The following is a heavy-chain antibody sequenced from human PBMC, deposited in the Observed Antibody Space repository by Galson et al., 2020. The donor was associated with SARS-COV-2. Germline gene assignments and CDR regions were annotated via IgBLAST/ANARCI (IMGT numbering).Heavy chain of an antibody. D-gene: IGHD3-10*01. Sequence: SVKVSCKASGGTFSSYAISWVRQATGQGLEWMGGIIPIFGTANYAQKFQGRVTITADESTSTAYMELSSLRSEDTAVYYCARDPGDYYGSGSYYMNWGQGTLVTVSS. CDR3: ARDPGDYYGSGSYYMN. V-gene: IGHV1-69*13. J-gene: IGHJ4*02. CDR1: GGTFSSYA. CDR2: IIPIFGTA.